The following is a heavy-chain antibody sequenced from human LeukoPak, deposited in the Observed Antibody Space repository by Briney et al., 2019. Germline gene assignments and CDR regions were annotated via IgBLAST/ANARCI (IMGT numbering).Heavy chain of an antibody. CDR3: AKDDYDILTFLLPMD. Sequence: GGSLRLSCAASGFTFSSYGMSWVRQAPGKGLEWVSAISGSGGSTYYADSVKGRFTISRDNSKNTLYLQMNSLRAEDTAVYYCAKDDYDILTFLLPMDWGQGTLVTVSS. J-gene: IGHJ4*02. V-gene: IGHV3-23*01. D-gene: IGHD3-9*01. CDR2: ISGSGGST. CDR1: GFTFSSYG.